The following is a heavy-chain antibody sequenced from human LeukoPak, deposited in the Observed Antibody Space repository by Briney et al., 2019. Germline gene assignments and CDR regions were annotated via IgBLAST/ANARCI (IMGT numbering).Heavy chain of an antibody. J-gene: IGHJ4*02. CDR1: GFTFSSYA. D-gene: IGHD1-26*01. Sequence: PGGSLRLSCAASGFTFSSYAMTWVRQAPGKGLEWVSTISGRDDSGYYADSVKGRFTISRDSSKNTLYLQMNSLTAEDTAVYYCVREGLLSGTYYGPAGYWGQGALVTVSS. CDR2: ISGRDDSG. V-gene: IGHV3-23*01. CDR3: VREGLLSGTYYGPAGY.